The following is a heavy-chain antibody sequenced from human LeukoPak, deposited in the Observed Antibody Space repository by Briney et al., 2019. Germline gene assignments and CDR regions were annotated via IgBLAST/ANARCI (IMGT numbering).Heavy chain of an antibody. CDR3: TRMTTGHDY. CDR2: INHSGYT. CDR1: GVSFDDYY. V-gene: IGHV4-34*01. D-gene: IGHD4-17*01. J-gene: IGHJ4*02. Sequence: SETLSLTCAVSGVSFDDYYWAWVRQTPGKGLEWIGEINHSGYTNDSPSLKSRVTLSTDTSKKQFSLNLRSVTVADAGIYYCTRMTTGHDYWGQGTLVTVSS.